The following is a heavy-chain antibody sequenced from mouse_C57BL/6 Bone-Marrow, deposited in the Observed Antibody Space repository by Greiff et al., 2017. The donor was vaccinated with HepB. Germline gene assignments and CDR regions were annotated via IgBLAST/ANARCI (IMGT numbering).Heavy chain of an antibody. Sequence: VKLQQPGAELVRPGSSVKLSCKASGYTFTSYWMDWVKQRPGQGLEWIGNIYPSDSETHYNQKFKDKATLTVDKSSSTAYMQLSSLTSEDSAVYYCARGEFHYYGSSHFDYWGQGTTLTVSS. CDR2: IYPSDSET. D-gene: IGHD1-1*01. J-gene: IGHJ2*01. V-gene: IGHV1-61*01. CDR1: GYTFTSYW. CDR3: ARGEFHYYGSSHFDY.